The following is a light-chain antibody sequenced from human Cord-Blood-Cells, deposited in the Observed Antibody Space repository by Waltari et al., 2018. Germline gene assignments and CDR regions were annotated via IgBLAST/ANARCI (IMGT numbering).Light chain of an antibody. Sequence: ELVLTQSPATLSLSPGERATLSCRASQSFSSYLAWYQQKPGQAPRLLIYDAANRATGIPARFSGSGSGTDFTLTISSLEPEDFAVYYCQQRSNWPITFGQGTRLEIK. J-gene: IGKJ5*01. CDR3: QQRSNWPIT. CDR2: DAA. CDR1: QSFSSY. V-gene: IGKV3-11*01.